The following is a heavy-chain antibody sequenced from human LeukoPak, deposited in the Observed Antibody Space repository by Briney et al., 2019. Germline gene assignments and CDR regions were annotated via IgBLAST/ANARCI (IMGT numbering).Heavy chain of an antibody. CDR2: IRSKIDGGTT. D-gene: IGHD3-16*01. CDR3: TTDGGRKSRPYHFDY. V-gene: IGHV3-15*01. CDR1: GFTFSNAW. J-gene: IGHJ4*02. Sequence: PGGSLSLSCAASGFTFSNAWMSWVRQAPGKGLEWVGRIRSKIDGGTTDYAAPVKGRFTFSRDDSNNTLYLQMDSLKTEDTAVYFCTTDGGRKSRPYHFDYWGQGTPVTVSS.